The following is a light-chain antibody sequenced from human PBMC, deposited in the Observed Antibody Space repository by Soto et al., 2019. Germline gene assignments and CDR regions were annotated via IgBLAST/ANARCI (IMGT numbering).Light chain of an antibody. Sequence: DIEMSQSPSFLSASIGDRFTIACRASQSISTYLNWFQQRPGKAPKLLIYAVSNLQTGVPSRFSGSGSGTDFTLTISSLEPEDFATYYCQQRNGMPRTFGQGTKVDIK. CDR1: QSISTY. CDR3: QQRNGMPRT. V-gene: IGKV1-39*01. J-gene: IGKJ1*01. CDR2: AVS.